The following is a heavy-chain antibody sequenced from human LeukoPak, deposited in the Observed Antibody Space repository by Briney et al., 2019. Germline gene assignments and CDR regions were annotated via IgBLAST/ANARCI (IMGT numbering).Heavy chain of an antibody. D-gene: IGHD3-22*01. CDR1: GYTFTGYY. V-gene: IGHV1-2*02. J-gene: IGHJ4*02. CDR2: INPNSGGT. CDR3: ARSPPLVQGLWGSRYYYDSSGLPGDY. Sequence: GASVKVSCKASGYTFTGYYMHWVRQAPGQGLEWMGWINPNSGGTNYAQTFQGRVTMTRDTSISTAYIELNRLRSDDTAVYYCARSPPLVQGLWGSRYYYDSSGLPGDYWGQGTLVTVSS.